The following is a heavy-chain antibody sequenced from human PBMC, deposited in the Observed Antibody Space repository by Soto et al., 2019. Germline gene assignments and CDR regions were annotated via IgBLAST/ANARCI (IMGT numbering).Heavy chain of an antibody. V-gene: IGHV4-31*03. CDR2: IYYSGST. CDR3: ARVGGSGDYYYYYMDV. CDR1: GGSISSGGYY. D-gene: IGHD3-10*01. Sequence: SETLSLTCTVSGGSISSGGYYWSWIRQHPGKGLEWIGYIYYSGSTYYNPSLKSRVTISVDTSKNQFSLKLSSVTAADTAVYYCARVGGSGDYYYYYMDVWGKGTTVTVSS. J-gene: IGHJ6*03.